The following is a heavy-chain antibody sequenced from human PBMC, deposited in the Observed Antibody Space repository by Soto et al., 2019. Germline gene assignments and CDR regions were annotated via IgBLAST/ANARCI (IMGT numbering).Heavy chain of an antibody. V-gene: IGHV3-48*02. J-gene: IGHJ4*02. Sequence: PGGSLRLSCAASGFTFSSYSMNWVRQAPGKGLEWVSYISSSSSTIYYADSVKGRFTISRDNAKNSLYLQMNSLRDEDTAVYYCARGIGYCSGGSCYNPYYFDYWGQGTLVTVSS. D-gene: IGHD2-15*01. CDR2: ISSSSSTI. CDR1: GFTFSSYS. CDR3: ARGIGYCSGGSCYNPYYFDY.